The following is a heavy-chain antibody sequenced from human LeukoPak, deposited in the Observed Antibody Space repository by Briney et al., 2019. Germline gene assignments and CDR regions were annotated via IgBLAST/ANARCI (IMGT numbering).Heavy chain of an antibody. Sequence: SETLSLTCGVYGESFSGYYWTWIRQPPGKGLEWIGEINHSGSTNYNPSLKSRVTISVDTSKNQFSLRLRSVTAADTAVYYCASLRKRGGAFDLWGQGTVVTVSS. V-gene: IGHV4-34*01. CDR1: GESFSGYY. CDR2: INHSGST. J-gene: IGHJ3*01. CDR3: ASLRKRGGAFDL.